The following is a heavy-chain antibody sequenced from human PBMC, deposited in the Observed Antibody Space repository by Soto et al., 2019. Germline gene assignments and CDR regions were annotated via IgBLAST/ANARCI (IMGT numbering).Heavy chain of an antibody. J-gene: IGHJ4*02. Sequence: QVELVESGGGVVQPGTSLRLSCAASGFIFRNYAMHWVRQAPGKGLEWVADISYDGRNVHYPDSVKGRFTISRDNSKNTLCLQMNNLRPGDTGVEHCARDSWGIVCWRQGTLVT. CDR2: ISYDGRNV. V-gene: IGHV3-30*04. CDR1: GFIFRNYA. CDR3: ARDSWGIVC. D-gene: IGHD2-15*01.